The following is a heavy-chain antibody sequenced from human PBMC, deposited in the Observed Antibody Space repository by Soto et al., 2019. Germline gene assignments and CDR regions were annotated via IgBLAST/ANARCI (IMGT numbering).Heavy chain of an antibody. J-gene: IGHJ4*02. CDR2: IIPIFGTV. CDR1: GGIFSSNA. CDR3: ATGGRGYSFGRVAPRYYFEY. D-gene: IGHD5-18*01. Sequence: QVQLVQSGAEVKKPGSSVRVSCKASGGIFSSNAISWVRQAPGQGLEWMGGIIPIFGTVNYAQKLQGRVTITADESTSTAYMELSSLRSEDTAVYYCATGGRGYSFGRVAPRYYFEYWGQGTQVTVSS. V-gene: IGHV1-69*01.